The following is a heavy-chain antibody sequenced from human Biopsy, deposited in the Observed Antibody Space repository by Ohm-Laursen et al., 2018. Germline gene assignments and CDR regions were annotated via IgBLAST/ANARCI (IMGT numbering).Heavy chain of an antibody. CDR2: IYYSGST. CDR3: ARGRRTSGWPYFAN. CDR1: DGSINSYY. V-gene: IGHV4-59*01. J-gene: IGHJ4*02. Sequence: SETLSLTCTVSDGSINSYYWNWIRQPPGKRLEWIGNIYYSGSTNFNPSLQNRVTMSVDTSKNQFSLKLSSVIAADTAVYYCARGRRTSGWPYFANWGQGTLVTVSS. D-gene: IGHD6-19*01.